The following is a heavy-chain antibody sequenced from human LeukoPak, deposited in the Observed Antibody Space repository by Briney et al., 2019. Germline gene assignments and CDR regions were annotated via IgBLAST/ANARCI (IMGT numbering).Heavy chain of an antibody. CDR1: GFTFSSYS. CDR3: ARDNFLRWELPMEDY. Sequence: TGGSLRLSCAASGFTFSSYSMNWVRQAPGKGLEWVSSISSSSSYIYYADSVKGRFTISRDNAKNSLYLQMNSLRAEDTAVYYCARDNFLRWELPMEDYWGQGTLVTVSS. CDR2: ISSSSSYI. J-gene: IGHJ4*02. V-gene: IGHV3-21*01. D-gene: IGHD1-26*01.